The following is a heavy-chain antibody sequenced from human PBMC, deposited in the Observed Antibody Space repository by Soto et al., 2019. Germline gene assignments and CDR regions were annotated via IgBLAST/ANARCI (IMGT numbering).Heavy chain of an antibody. V-gene: IGHV1-69*08. CDR1: GGTFSSYT. J-gene: IGHJ4*02. CDR2: IIPILGIA. CDR3: ARDRYRGSYGGDY. Sequence: QVQLVQSGAEVKKPGSSVKVSCKASGGTFSSYTISWVRQAPGQGLEWMGRIIPILGIANYAQKFQGRVTITADKSTSTAHMELSSRGAEDTAGYYCARDRYRGSYGGDYWGQGTLVTVSS. D-gene: IGHD1-26*01.